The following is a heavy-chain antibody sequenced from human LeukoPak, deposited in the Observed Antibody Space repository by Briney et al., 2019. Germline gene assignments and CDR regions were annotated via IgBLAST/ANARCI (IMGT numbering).Heavy chain of an antibody. CDR1: GFTFSSYA. V-gene: IGHV3-30-3*02. CDR2: ISYDGSNK. CDR3: VKQLGYCSDGSCYFPY. D-gene: IGHD2-15*01. J-gene: IGHJ4*02. Sequence: PGRSLRLSCAASGFTFSSYAMHWVRQAPGKGLEWVAVISYDGSNKYYADSVQGRFTISRDNSKSTLCLQMNSLRAEDTAVYYCVKQLGYCSDGSCYFPYWGQGTLVTVSS.